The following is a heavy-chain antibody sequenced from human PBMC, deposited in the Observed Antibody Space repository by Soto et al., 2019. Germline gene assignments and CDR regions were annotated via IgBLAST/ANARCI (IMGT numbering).Heavy chain of an antibody. Sequence: QVQLVQSVAEVKKPGSSVKVSCKASGDSFSSYAISWVRQAPGHGLEWMGRIIPIFGTPNYAQRVEGRVTIAADEATSTANMELRSLRSDDTAVYYCATGGNYYEPSALAYWGQGTLVTVSS. J-gene: IGHJ4*02. V-gene: IGHV1-69*01. CDR1: GDSFSSYA. CDR2: IIPIFGTP. D-gene: IGHD3-22*01. CDR3: ATGGNYYEPSALAY.